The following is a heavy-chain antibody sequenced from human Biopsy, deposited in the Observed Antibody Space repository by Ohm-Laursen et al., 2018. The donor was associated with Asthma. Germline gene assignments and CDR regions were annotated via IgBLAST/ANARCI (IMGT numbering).Heavy chain of an antibody. CDR1: GFVFRRHA. J-gene: IGHJ4*02. Sequence: SLRLSCAASGFVFRRHAMHWVRQAPGKGLAWVAVVSYDGGVAHYADSMKGRFTISRDNAKSTLYLQMNRLRTDDTAVYYCAKRRGYSDLTDFDHWGQGTLVTVSS. CDR3: AKRRGYSDLTDFDH. D-gene: IGHD3-3*01. V-gene: IGHV3-30*18. CDR2: VSYDGGVA.